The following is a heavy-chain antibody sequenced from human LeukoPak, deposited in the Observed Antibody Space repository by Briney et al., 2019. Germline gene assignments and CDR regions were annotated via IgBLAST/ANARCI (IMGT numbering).Heavy chain of an antibody. CDR3: ARDRGAGEDSSGWYHVSNWFDP. CDR1: GGSISSYY. CDR2: IYYSGST. Sequence: PSETLSLTCTVSGGSISSYYWGWIRQPPGKGLEWIGSIYYSGSTYYNPSLKSRVTISVDTSKNQFSLKLSSVTAEDTAVYYCARDRGAGEDSSGWYHVSNWFDPWGQGTLVTVSS. D-gene: IGHD6-19*01. J-gene: IGHJ5*02. V-gene: IGHV4-39*07.